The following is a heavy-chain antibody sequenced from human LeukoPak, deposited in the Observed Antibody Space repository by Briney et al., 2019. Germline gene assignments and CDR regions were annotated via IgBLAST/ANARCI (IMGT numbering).Heavy chain of an antibody. CDR1: GYTFTSYG. D-gene: IGHD2-2*01. J-gene: IGHJ4*02. CDR3: ARGGYCSSTSCYPGRD. V-gene: IGHV1-18*01. CDR2: ISAYSGNT. Sequence: ASVKVSCKASGYTFTSYGISWVRQAPGQGLEWMGWISAYSGNTNYAQKLQGRVTMTTDTSTSTAYMELRSLRSDDTAVYYCARGGYCSSTSCYPGRDWGQGTLVTVSS.